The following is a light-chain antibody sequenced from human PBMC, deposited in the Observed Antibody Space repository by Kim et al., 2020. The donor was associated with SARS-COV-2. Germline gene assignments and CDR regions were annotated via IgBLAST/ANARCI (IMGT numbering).Light chain of an antibody. V-gene: IGKV3-11*01. J-gene: IGKJ5*01. Sequence: SLSPGDGATLSCRASQSVGDFLAWYQQRPGQAPRLLIYDASKRATGIPTSFSGSGSGTDFTLTVSTLEPEDFALYYCQRSSWPITFGQGTRLEIK. CDR3: QRSSWPIT. CDR2: DAS. CDR1: QSVGDF.